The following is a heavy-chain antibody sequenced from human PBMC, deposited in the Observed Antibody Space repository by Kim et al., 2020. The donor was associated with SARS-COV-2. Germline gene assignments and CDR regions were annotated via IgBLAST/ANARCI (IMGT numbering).Heavy chain of an antibody. V-gene: IGHV4-39*02. J-gene: IGHJ4*01. CDR3: ARERKGTVGATSFDT. CDR1: GGSISSNTHY. Sequence: SETLSLTCTVSGGSISSNTHYWGWIRQPPGKGLEWIGSIYYTGTTYYNPSLKSRVTFSVDTSNNHFSLRLSSVSAADTAEYYCARERKGTVGATSFDTWG. D-gene: IGHD1-26*01. CDR2: IYYTGTT.